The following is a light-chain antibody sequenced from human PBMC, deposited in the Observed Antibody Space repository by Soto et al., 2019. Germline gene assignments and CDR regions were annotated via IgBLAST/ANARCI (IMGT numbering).Light chain of an antibody. CDR1: LSVSSS. V-gene: IGKV3-11*01. Sequence: VVTQSPPTLSLSPGERATLSCRTSLSVSSSLAWYQQKPGQAPRLLIYGASKRATGIPDRFSGSGSGTDFTLTISRLEPEDFAVYYCQQYSPPITFGQGTRLEIK. CDR3: QQYSPPIT. CDR2: GAS. J-gene: IGKJ5*01.